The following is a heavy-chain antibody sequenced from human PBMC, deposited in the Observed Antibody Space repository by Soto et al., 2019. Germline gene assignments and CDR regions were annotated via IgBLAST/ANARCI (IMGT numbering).Heavy chain of an antibody. J-gene: IGHJ6*02. Sequence: GASVKVSCKASGYTFTSYYMHRVRQAPGQGLEWMGIIKPSVGSTNYAQKFQGRVTMTADASTSTAYMELSSLRSEDTAVYYCARPDPYGDTPRGLDYYGMDVWGQGTTVTVSS. CDR2: IKPSVGST. D-gene: IGHD4-17*01. CDR1: GYTFTSYY. V-gene: IGHV1-46*01. CDR3: ARPDPYGDTPRGLDYYGMDV.